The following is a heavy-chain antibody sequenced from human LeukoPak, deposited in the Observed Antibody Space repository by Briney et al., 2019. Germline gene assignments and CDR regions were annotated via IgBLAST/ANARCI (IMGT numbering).Heavy chain of an antibody. J-gene: IGHJ6*03. CDR1: GGSLSSYY. V-gene: IGHV4-4*07. Sequence: SETLSLTCTVSGGSLSSYYWSWIRQPAGKGLEWIGRIYTSGSTNYNPSLKSRVTMSVDTSKNQFSLKLSSVTAADTAVYYCARGRFDLRDYYYYMDVWGKGTTVTVSS. CDR3: ARGRFDLRDYYYYMDV. CDR2: IYTSGST. D-gene: IGHD3-10*01.